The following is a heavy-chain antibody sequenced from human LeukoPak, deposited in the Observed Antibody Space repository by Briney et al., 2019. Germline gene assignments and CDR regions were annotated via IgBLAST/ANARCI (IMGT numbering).Heavy chain of an antibody. CDR1: GFTFSSYA. CDR3: AKFHEGYCSSTSCYTALDY. V-gene: IGHV3-23*01. D-gene: IGHD2-2*02. CDR2: ISGSGGST. Sequence: GGSLRLSCAASGFTFSSYAMSWVRQAPGKGLEWVSAISGSGGSTYYADSVKGRFTISRDNSKNTLYLQMNSLRAEDTAVYYCAKFHEGYCSSTSCYTALDYWGQGTLVTVSS. J-gene: IGHJ4*02.